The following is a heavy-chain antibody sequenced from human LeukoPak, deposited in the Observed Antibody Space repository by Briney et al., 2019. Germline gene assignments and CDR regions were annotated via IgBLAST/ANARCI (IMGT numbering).Heavy chain of an antibody. D-gene: IGHD3-3*02. Sequence: SETLSLNCTVSGGSVSSYYWSWMRQSPGKGLEWIGYVYYSGSTNYNPALKSRVTISLDTSENQFSLKLSSVTAADTALYYCARVPTIFGVDMYYFDYWGQGNLVTVSS. J-gene: IGHJ4*02. CDR3: ARVPTIFGVDMYYFDY. CDR2: VYYSGST. CDR1: GGSVSSYY. V-gene: IGHV4-59*02.